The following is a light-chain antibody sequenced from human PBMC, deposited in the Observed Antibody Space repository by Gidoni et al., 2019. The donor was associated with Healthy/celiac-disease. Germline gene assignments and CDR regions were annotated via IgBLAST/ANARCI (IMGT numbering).Light chain of an antibody. CDR1: SLRSYY. J-gene: IGLJ2*01. CDR2: GKN. CDR3: NSRDSSGNHRDVV. Sequence: SSELTQDPAVSVALGQTVRITCQGDSLRSYYASWYQQKPRQAPVLVIYGKNNRPSGIPDRFSGSSSGNTASLTITVSQAEDEADYYCNSRDSSGNHRDVVFGGGTKLTVL. V-gene: IGLV3-19*01.